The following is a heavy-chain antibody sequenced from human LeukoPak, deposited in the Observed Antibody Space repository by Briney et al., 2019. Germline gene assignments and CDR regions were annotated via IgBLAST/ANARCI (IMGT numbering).Heavy chain of an antibody. J-gene: IGHJ4*02. CDR3: ANNYYDSSGYVDY. D-gene: IGHD3-22*01. Sequence: ASVKLSCKASGGTFSSYAISWVRQAPGQGLEWMGRIIPILGIANYAQKFQGRVTITADKSTSTAYMELSSLRSEDTAVYYCANNYYDSSGYVDYWGQGTLVTVSS. CDR1: GGTFSSYA. CDR2: IIPILGIA. V-gene: IGHV1-69*04.